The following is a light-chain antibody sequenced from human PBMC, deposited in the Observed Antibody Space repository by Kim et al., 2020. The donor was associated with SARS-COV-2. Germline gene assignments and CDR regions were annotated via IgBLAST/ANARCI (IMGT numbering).Light chain of an antibody. CDR3: QQYNTHWT. Sequence: DIQMTQSPSTLSAPVGDRVTITCRASQSISSWLAWYQQKPGKAPKLLIYKASNLEYGVPSRFSGSGSGTEFTLTISSLQPDDFATYYCQQYNTHWTFGQGTKVDIK. CDR1: QSISSW. CDR2: KAS. V-gene: IGKV1-5*03. J-gene: IGKJ1*01.